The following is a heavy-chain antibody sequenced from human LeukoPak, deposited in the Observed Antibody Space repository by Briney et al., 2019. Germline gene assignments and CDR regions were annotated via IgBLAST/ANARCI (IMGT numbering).Heavy chain of an antibody. CDR1: GFTFSSYA. J-gene: IGHJ5*02. CDR3: AKDREPIGDRGRSSWYRIGGSFDP. V-gene: IGHV3-23*01. D-gene: IGHD6-13*01. Sequence: GSLRLSCAASGFTFSSYAMSWVRQAPGKGLEWVSAISGSGGSTYYADSVKGRFAISRDNSKNTLYLQMNSLRAEDTAVYYCAKDREPIGDRGRSSWYRIGGSFDPWGQGTLVTVSS. CDR2: ISGSGGST.